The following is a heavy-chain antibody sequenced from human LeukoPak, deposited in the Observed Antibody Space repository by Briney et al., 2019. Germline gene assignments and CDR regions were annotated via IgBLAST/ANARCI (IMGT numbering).Heavy chain of an antibody. CDR2: IIPICGAA. J-gene: IGHJ4*02. CDR3: ASITGQWLRFDY. D-gene: IGHD6-19*01. V-gene: IGHV1-69*05. CDR1: GGTLSSYA. Sequence: SVKVSSKASGGTLSSYAISWVRQTPRQGLEWMGGIIPICGAANYEYKFEGRVTIITDESTSTAYMELSSLRSEDTAVYYGASITGQWLRFDYWGQGTLVTVSS.